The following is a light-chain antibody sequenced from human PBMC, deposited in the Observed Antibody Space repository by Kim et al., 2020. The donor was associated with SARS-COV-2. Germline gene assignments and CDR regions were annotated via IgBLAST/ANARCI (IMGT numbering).Light chain of an antibody. CDR2: ATT. CDR1: QFVSHSY. V-gene: IGKV3-20*01. J-gene: IGKJ1*01. CDR3: QQSAGSLWT. Sequence: PGERATLSCRASQFVSHSYLAWYQQKPGQATRLLIFATTIRATDVPDRFSGSGSGTDFTLTISRLEPEDFAVYYCQQSAGSLWTFGQGTKVDIK.